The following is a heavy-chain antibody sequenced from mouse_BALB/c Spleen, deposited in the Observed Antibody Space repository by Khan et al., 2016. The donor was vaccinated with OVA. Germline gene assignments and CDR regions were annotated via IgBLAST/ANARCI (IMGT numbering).Heavy chain of an antibody. CDR2: INPSTGYT. V-gene: IGHV1-7*01. Sequence: QVQLKESGAELAKPGASVKMSCKASGYTFINYWILWVKQRPGQGLEWIGYINPSTGYTEYNQNFKDKATLTADKSSSTPYLQLSSLTSEDSAVYYCARMGLRWDFDYWGQGTTLTVSS. CDR1: GYTFINYW. J-gene: IGHJ2*01. CDR3: ARMGLRWDFDY. D-gene: IGHD1-1*01.